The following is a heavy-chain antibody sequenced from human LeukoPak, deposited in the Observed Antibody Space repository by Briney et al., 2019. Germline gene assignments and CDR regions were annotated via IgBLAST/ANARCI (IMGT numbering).Heavy chain of an antibody. V-gene: IGHV4-34*01. CDR1: GGSFSGHYYY. CDR3: ARGRAYYDILTGRTGPIDY. D-gene: IGHD3-9*01. Sequence: SETLSLTCAIYGGSFSGHYYYWSWIRQPPGKGLEWIGEITHLGSTNFKPSLRSRLTISADTSKNQFSLKLSSVTAADTAVYYCARGRAYYDILTGRTGPIDYWGQGTLVTVSS. J-gene: IGHJ4*02. CDR2: ITHLGST.